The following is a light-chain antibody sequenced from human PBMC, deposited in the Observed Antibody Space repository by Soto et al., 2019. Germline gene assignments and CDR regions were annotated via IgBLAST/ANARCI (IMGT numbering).Light chain of an antibody. CDR1: ESISSSS. CDR3: QQYGSMYT. Sequence: EILLMQSPGTLSASPGVRVTLSCRASESISSSSLAWYQQKPGQAPRLLIYGASSRATGIPDRFSGSGSGTDFTLTLSRVEPGDFAVYYCQQYGSMYTFGQGTKLEIK. V-gene: IGKV3-20*01. CDR2: GAS. J-gene: IGKJ2*01.